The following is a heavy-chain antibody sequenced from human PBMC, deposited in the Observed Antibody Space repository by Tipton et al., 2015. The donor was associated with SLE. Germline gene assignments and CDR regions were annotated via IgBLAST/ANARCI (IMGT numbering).Heavy chain of an antibody. CDR2: IYYSGST. D-gene: IGHD3-10*01. J-gene: IGHJ5*02. CDR3: ARGSDFYGSGSSP. CDR1: GGSVSSGGYY. Sequence: TLSLTCTVSGGSVSSGGYYWSWIRQHPGKGLEWIGYIYYSGSTYYNPSLKSRVTISVDTSKNHFSLKLSSVTAADTAVYYCARGSDFYGSGSSPWGQGTLVTVSS. V-gene: IGHV4-31*03.